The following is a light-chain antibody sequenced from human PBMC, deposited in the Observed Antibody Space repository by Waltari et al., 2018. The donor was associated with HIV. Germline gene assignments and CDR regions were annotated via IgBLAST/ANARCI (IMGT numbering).Light chain of an antibody. CDR3: CSYAGSSNVV. CDR2: EGT. Sequence: QSALTQPASVSGAPGQSITISCTGTSSDVGSYNLVSWYQQHPGKAPKLMIYEGTKRPSGVSNRFSGSKSGNTASLTISGLQAEDEGDYYCCSYAGSSNVVFGGGTYLTVV. J-gene: IGLJ2*01. CDR1: SSDVGSYNL. V-gene: IGLV2-23*01.